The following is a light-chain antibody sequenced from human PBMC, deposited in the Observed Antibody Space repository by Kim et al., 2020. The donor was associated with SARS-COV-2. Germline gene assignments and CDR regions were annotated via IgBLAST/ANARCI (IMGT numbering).Light chain of an antibody. CDR1: QSISNY. Sequence: DIQMTQSPSSLSASVGDRVTITCRASQSISNYLNWYQQKPGKAPKVLIYTASTLQSGVPSRFSGSGSGTDFTLTISSLQPEDFATYYCQQSDSIPRTFGQGTKVDIK. CDR3: QQSDSIPRT. J-gene: IGKJ1*01. CDR2: TAS. V-gene: IGKV1-39*01.